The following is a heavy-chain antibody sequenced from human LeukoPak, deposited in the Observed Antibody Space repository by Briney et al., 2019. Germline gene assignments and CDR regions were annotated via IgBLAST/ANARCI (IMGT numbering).Heavy chain of an antibody. CDR3: ARDGDYGDYLNY. V-gene: IGHV1-2*06. J-gene: IGHJ4*02. CDR1: GFTFTNYA. D-gene: IGHD4-17*01. CDR2: INPNSGGT. Sequence: PGGSLRLSCAASGFTFTNYAMHWVRQAPGQGLEWMGRINPNSGGTNYAQKFQGRVTMTRDTSISTAYMELSRLRSDDTAVYYCARDGDYGDYLNYWGQGTLVTVSS.